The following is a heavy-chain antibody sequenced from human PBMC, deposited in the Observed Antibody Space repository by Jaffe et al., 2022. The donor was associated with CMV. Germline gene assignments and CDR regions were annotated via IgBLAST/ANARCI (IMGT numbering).Heavy chain of an antibody. CDR3: TTDRSFFEREGWSGWGVFDY. CDR2: IKSKTDGGTT. CDR1: GFTFSNAW. J-gene: IGHJ4*02. D-gene: IGHD3-3*01. V-gene: IGHV3-15*01. Sequence: EVQLVESGGGLVKPGGSLRLSCAASGFTFSNAWMSWVRQAPGKGLEWVGRIKSKTDGGTTDYAAPVKGRFTISRDDSKNTLYLQMNSLKTEDTAVYYCTTDRSFFEREGWSGWGVFDYWGQGTLVTVSS.